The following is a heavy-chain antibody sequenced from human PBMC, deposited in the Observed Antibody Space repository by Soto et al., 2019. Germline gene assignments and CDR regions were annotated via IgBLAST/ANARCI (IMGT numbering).Heavy chain of an antibody. CDR2: IYYSGST. CDR3: ARLYGSCFDY. V-gene: IGHV4-59*08. D-gene: IGHD3-10*01. J-gene: IGHJ4*02. CDR1: GGSISSYY. Sequence: QVQLQESGPGLVKPSETLSLTCTVSGGSISSYYWSWIRQPPGKGLEWIGYIYYSGSTNYNPSLKSRVPISVDTSKNQFSLKLSSVTAADTAVYYCARLYGSCFDYWGQGTLVTVSS.